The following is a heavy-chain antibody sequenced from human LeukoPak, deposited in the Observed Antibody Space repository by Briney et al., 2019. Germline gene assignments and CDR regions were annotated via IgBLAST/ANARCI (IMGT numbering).Heavy chain of an antibody. CDR1: GCTVTSYY. CDR2: INPSGGST. Sequence: GASVKVSCKASGCTVTSYYMHWVRQAPGQGLEWMGIINPSGGSTSYAQKFQGRVTMTRDMSTSTVYMELSSLRSEDTAVYYCARAIFGVVPDSAYYYYMDVWGKGTTVTVSS. V-gene: IGHV1-46*01. CDR3: ARAIFGVVPDSAYYYYMDV. J-gene: IGHJ6*03. D-gene: IGHD3-3*01.